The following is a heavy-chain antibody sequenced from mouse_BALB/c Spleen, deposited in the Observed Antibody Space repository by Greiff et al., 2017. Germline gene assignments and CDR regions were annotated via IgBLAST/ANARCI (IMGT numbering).Heavy chain of an antibody. D-gene: IGHD3-2*01. CDR3: TLDSLDY. CDR2: INPSNGGT. CDR1: GYTFTSYY. Sequence: VQLVESGAELVKPGASVKLSCKASGYTFTSYYMYWVKQRPGQGLEWIGEINPSNGGTNFNEKFKSKATLTVDKSSSTAYMQLSSLTSEDSAVYYCTLDSLDYWVQGTSVTVSS. J-gene: IGHJ4*01. V-gene: IGHV1S81*02.